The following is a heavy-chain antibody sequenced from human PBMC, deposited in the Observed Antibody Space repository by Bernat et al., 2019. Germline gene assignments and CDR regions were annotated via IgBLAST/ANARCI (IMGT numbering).Heavy chain of an antibody. V-gene: IGHV4-59*01. D-gene: IGHD3-22*01. CDR2: IYYSGST. CDR1: GGSISSYY. J-gene: IGHJ4*02. CDR3: ARGGPYYYDSSGYYY. Sequence: QVQLQESGPGLVKPSETLSLTCTVSGGSISSYYWSWIRQPPGKGLEGIGYIYYSGSTNYNPSLKSRVTISVDTSKNQFSLKLSSVTAADTAVYYCARGGPYYYDSSGYYYWGQGTLVTVSS.